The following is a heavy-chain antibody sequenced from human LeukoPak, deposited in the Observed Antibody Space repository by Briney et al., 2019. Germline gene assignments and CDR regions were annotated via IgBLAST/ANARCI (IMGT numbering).Heavy chain of an antibody. CDR3: AREPTSMIL. Sequence: GRSLRLSCATSGFTFSIYSMNWVRQTPGKGLEWVSSISSTGNYIYYADSVRGRFTISRDNAKNSLYLQMNSLRAEDTAVYYCAREPTSMILWGQGTLVTVSS. V-gene: IGHV3-21*01. CDR2: ISSTGNYI. CDR1: GFTFSIYS. D-gene: IGHD5-18*01. J-gene: IGHJ4*02.